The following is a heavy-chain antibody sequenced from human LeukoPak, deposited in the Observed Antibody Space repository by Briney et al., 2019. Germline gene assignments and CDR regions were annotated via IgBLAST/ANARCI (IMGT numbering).Heavy chain of an antibody. V-gene: IGHV4-61*02. CDR1: GGSISSGDYY. D-gene: IGHD6-6*01. Sequence: SQTLSLTCTVSGGSISSGDYYWSWIRQPAGKGLEWIGRIHTSGSTDYNPSLKSRVTMSVDTSKNQFSLKLSSVTAADTAVYYCAREGSMTARPFVSIDYWGQGTLVTISS. J-gene: IGHJ4*02. CDR2: IHTSGST. CDR3: AREGSMTARPFVSIDY.